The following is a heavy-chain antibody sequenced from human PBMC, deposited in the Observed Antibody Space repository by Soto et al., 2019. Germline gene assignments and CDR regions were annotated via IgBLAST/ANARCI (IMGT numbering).Heavy chain of an antibody. CDR3: ARAPVHFWSGSPYYYYGMDV. Sequence: SVKVSCKASGGTFSSCAISWMRQAPGQGLEWMGGIIPIFGTANYAQKFQGRVTITADEYTSTAYMELSSLRSEDTAVYYCARAPVHFWSGSPYYYYGMDVWGQGTTVTVSS. CDR2: IIPIFGTA. D-gene: IGHD3-3*02. CDR1: GGTFSSCA. J-gene: IGHJ6*02. V-gene: IGHV1-69*13.